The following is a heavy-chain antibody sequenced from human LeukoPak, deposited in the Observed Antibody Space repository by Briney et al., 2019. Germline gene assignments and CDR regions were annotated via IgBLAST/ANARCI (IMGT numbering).Heavy chain of an antibody. D-gene: IGHD5-12*01. V-gene: IGHV3-74*01. CDR1: GFTFSSYA. CDR2: INSDGSST. Sequence: PGGSLRLSCAASGFTFSSYAMGWVRQAPGKGLVWVSRINSDGSSTTYADSVKGRFSISRDSAKNTLYLQMDSLRAEDTAVYYCARARSGYDFEYWGQGTLVTVSS. CDR3: ARARSGYDFEY. J-gene: IGHJ4*02.